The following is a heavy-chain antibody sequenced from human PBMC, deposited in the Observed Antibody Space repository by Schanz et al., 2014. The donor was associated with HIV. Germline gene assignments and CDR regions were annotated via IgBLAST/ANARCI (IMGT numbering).Heavy chain of an antibody. V-gene: IGHV3-23*01. CDR3: VGHGSSSS. J-gene: IGHJ5*02. CDR1: GFTFNSYA. D-gene: IGHD6-6*01. Sequence: EVQLLESGGHLVQPGGSLRLSCAASGFTFNSYAMNALSWVRQAPGRGLEWVSDIRGGAGGTYYADSVKGRFTISRDNSKSTLYLQMNRLRAEDTAVYYCVGHGSSSSWGLGTLVTVSS. CDR2: IRGGAGGT.